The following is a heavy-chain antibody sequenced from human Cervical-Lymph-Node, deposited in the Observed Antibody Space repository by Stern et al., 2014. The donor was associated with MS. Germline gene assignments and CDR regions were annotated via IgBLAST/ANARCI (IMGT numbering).Heavy chain of an antibody. Sequence: EVQLVESGGGLVQPGRSLRLSCAVSGLTFDDYAMHWVRQAPGNGLEWVSGISSNSGELGYAEPVQGRFTISQDNATNSLYMEMTTLRAEDTAFYYCVKEGGSSWTGGAFGIWGQGTMVTVSS. CDR1: GLTFDDYA. D-gene: IGHD6-13*01. J-gene: IGHJ3*02. V-gene: IGHV3-9*01. CDR3: VKEGGSSWTGGAFGI. CDR2: ISSNSGEL.